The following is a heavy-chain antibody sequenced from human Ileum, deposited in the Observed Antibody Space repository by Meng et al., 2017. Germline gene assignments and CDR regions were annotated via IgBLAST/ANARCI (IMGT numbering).Heavy chain of an antibody. D-gene: IGHD3-22*01. V-gene: IGHV4-39*07. J-gene: IGHJ4*02. Sequence: GSLRLSCTVSGASISSSCYTWVWIRQPPGKGLEWIGSLQHSGTTYYNPSLRSRVAISVDTSKNQFSLQLSSVTAADTAVYYCATNYCDGSGHFYWGRGTLVTVSS. CDR1: GASISSSCYT. CDR2: LQHSGTT. CDR3: ATNYCDGSGHFY.